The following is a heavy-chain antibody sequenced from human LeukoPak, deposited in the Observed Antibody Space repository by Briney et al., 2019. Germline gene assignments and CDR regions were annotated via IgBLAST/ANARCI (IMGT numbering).Heavy chain of an antibody. D-gene: IGHD3-16*02. Sequence: GGSLRLSCAASGFTFSSYWMHWVRQAPGKGLEWVSLISGDGGSTYYADSVKGRFTISRDNSKNSLYLQMNSLRTEDTALYYCAKEGRYYDYVWGSYRRGYFDYWGQGTLVTVSS. J-gene: IGHJ4*02. CDR3: AKEGRYYDYVWGSYRRGYFDY. CDR2: ISGDGGST. V-gene: IGHV3-43*02. CDR1: GFTFSSYW.